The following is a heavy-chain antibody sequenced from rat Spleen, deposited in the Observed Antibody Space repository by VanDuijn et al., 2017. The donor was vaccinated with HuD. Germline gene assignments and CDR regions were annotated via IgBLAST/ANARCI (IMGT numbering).Heavy chain of an antibody. Sequence: EVQLVESGGGLVQPGRSLKLSCAASGFTYSNYVMAWVRQAPTKGLEWVASITNTGASTYYPDSVRGRFSISKNNAKGTLYLQMNSLRSEDTATYYCTRGGFFRHWGQGVMVTVSS. CDR3: TRGGFFRH. D-gene: IGHD1-6*01. J-gene: IGHJ2*01. V-gene: IGHV5-27*01. CDR2: ITNTGAST. CDR1: GFTYSNYV.